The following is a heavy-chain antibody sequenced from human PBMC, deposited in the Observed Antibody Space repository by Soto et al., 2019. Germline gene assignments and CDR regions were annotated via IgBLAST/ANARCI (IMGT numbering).Heavy chain of an antibody. CDR2: IYYSGST. V-gene: IGHV4-31*03. CDR1: GGSISSGGYY. CDR3: ARVDVPYYYYGMDV. Sequence: QVQLQESGPGLVKPSQTLSLTCTVSGGSISSGGYYWSWIRQHPGKGLEWIGYIYYSGSTYYNPSLKSRVTISVDTPTNQSSLKLSSVTAADTAVYYCARVDVPYYYYGMDVWGQGTTVTVSS. J-gene: IGHJ6*02. D-gene: IGHD2-2*01.